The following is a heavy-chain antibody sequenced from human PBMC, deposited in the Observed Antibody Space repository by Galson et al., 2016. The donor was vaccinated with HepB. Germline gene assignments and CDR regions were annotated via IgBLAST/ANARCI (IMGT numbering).Heavy chain of an antibody. CDR3: ARQMIRLYYFDY. J-gene: IGHJ4*02. CDR1: GFTFSNYW. D-gene: IGHD2-21*02. CDR2: INPDGSEK. Sequence: SLRLSCAASGFTFSNYWMSWVRQAPGKGLEWMANINPDGSEKYYVDSVKGRFTISRDNAKNSLFLQMNSLRAEDTAVYYCARQMIRLYYFDYWGQGTLVTVSS. V-gene: IGHV3-7*03.